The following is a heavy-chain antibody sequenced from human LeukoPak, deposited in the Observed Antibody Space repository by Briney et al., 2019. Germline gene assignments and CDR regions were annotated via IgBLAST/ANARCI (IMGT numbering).Heavy chain of an antibody. J-gene: IGHJ4*02. V-gene: IGHV4-39*07. CDR1: GGSISSSSYY. D-gene: IGHD3-16*01. CDR2: IYYSGIT. Sequence: NPSETLSLTCTVSGGSISSSSYYWGWIRQPPGKGLEWIGSIYYSGITYYNPSLKSRVTISVDTSKNQFSLELSSVTAADTAVYYCARDSQGGAQDYWGQGTLVTVSS. CDR3: ARDSQGGAQDY.